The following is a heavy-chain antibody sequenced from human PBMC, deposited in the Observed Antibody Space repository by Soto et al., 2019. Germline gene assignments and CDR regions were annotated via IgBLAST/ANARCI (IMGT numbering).Heavy chain of an antibody. CDR2: INPKTGDT. J-gene: IGHJ4*02. CDR3: ARVPGHKNSRGDY. V-gene: IGHV1-2*02. Sequence: QVQLVQSGAEVKKPGASVSVSCKASGYTFTHYYVHWVRRAPGQGLEWMGLINPKTGDTTYAQKSRDRVSMARDVSTDTATMRLSSLRSDDTGVYYCARVPGHKNSRGDYWGQGTPVTVSA. D-gene: IGHD1-7*01. CDR1: GYTFTHYY.